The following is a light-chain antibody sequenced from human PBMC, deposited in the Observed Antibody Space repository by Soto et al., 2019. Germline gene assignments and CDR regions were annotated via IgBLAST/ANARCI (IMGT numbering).Light chain of an antibody. CDR2: EVN. Sequence: SALTQPPSASGSPGQSVAISCTGTTSDIGGYDYVSWYQQHPGKAPKLMIYEVNKRPSGVPDRFSGAKSGNTASLTVSGIQAEDEADYYCSSHGGNSPYVFGTGTKAPS. CDR3: SSHGGNSPYV. J-gene: IGLJ1*01. V-gene: IGLV2-8*01. CDR1: TSDIGGYDY.